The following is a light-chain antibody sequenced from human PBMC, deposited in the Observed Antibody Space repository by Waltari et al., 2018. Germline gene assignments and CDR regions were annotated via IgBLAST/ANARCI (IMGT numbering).Light chain of an antibody. J-gene: IGKJ1*01. CDR2: ASS. CDR3: QHHFRLPAT. V-gene: IGKV3-20*01. Sequence: IVLTPSPGTLSLSPGGRAPLSCRASQNIGHYLAWYQQKPGQATILLIYASSTRATGMPDRFSGSGSGADFRLTITGLEPDDFAVYYFQHHFRLPATFGQGTKV. CDR1: QNIGHY.